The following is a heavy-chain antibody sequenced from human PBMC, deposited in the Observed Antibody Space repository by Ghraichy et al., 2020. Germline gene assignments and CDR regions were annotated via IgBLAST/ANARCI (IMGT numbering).Heavy chain of an antibody. Sequence: GESLNISCKASGYTFTSYYMHWVRQAPGQGLEWMGIINPSGGSTSYAQKFQGRVTMTRDTSTSTVYMELSSLRSEDTAVYYCARGDLYYYYGMDVWGQGTTVTVSS. CDR1: GYTFTSYY. CDR3: ARGDLYYYYGMDV. CDR2: INPSGGST. V-gene: IGHV1-46*01. J-gene: IGHJ6*02.